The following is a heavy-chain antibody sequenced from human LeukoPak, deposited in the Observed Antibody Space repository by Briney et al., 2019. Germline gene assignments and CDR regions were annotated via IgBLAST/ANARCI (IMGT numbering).Heavy chain of an antibody. D-gene: IGHD3-22*01. CDR1: GYTFTGYY. Sequence: ASVKVSCKASGYTFTGYYMHWVRQAPGQGLEWMGWINPNSGGTNYAQKFQGRVTMTRDTSISTAYMELSRLRSDDTAVYYCARDYDCSGKSFDYWGQRTLVTVSS. J-gene: IGHJ4*02. V-gene: IGHV1-2*02. CDR3: ARDYDCSGKSFDY. CDR2: INPNSGGT.